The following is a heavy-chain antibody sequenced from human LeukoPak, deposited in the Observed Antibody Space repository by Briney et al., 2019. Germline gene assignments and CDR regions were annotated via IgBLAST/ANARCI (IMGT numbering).Heavy chain of an antibody. CDR3: AREHNDYYDSSGYPDY. CDR1: GGSISSSSYY. J-gene: IGHJ4*02. CDR2: IYYSGST. Sequence: SETLSLTCTVSGGSISSSSYYWGWIRRPPGKGLEWIGSIYYSGSTYYSPSLKSRVTISVDTSKNQFSLKLSSVTAADTAVYYCAREHNDYYDSSGYPDYWGQGTLVTVSS. D-gene: IGHD3-22*01. V-gene: IGHV4-39*07.